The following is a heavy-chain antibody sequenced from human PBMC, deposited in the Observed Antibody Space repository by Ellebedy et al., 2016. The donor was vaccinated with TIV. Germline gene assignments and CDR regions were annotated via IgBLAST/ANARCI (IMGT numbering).Heavy chain of an antibody. CDR2: INPDSGGT. D-gene: IGHD3-22*01. J-gene: IGHJ4*02. V-gene: IGHV1-2*04. Sequence: AASVKVSCKASGYTFTGHYMHWVRQVPGRGLEWMGWINPDSGGTKYAQNFQGWVTMTRDTSISTAYMELSRLRSDDTAVYYCARDYYDSSGGSFDYWGQGTLVTVSP. CDR3: ARDYYDSSGGSFDY. CDR1: GYTFTGHY.